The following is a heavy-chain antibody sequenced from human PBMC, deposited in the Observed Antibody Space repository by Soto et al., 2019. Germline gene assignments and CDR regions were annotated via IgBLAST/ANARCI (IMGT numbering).Heavy chain of an antibody. Sequence: SETLSLTCTVSGGSISSGSYYWSWIRQHPGKGLEWIGYIYEGGSTYYNPSLKSRVTISVDTSKNQFSLRLSSVTAADTAVYYCARGHRIRGIVRWFDPWGQGTLVTVSS. J-gene: IGHJ5*02. V-gene: IGHV4-31*03. CDR2: IYEGGST. CDR3: ARGHRIRGIVRWFDP. CDR1: GGSISSGSYY. D-gene: IGHD3-10*01.